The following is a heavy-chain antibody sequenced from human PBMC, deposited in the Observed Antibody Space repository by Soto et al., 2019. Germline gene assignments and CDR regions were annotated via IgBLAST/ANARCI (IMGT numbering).Heavy chain of an antibody. CDR2: IYWDDDK. V-gene: IGHV2-5*02. Sequence: QITLKESGPTLVKPTQTLTLTCTYSGFSLNTTAVGVGWIRQPPGKALEWLALIYWDDDKRYSPSLKSRLTITKDTSKNQVVLTMTNVDPVDTATYYCAHRRGGFYDTLTGYYKGKNFDYWGQGTRVTVSS. D-gene: IGHD3-9*01. CDR3: AHRRGGFYDTLTGYYKGKNFDY. J-gene: IGHJ4*02. CDR1: GFSLNTTAVG.